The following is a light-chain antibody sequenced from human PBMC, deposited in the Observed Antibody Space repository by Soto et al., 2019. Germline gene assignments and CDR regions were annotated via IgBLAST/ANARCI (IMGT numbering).Light chain of an antibody. V-gene: IGKV2-28*01. Sequence: DLVMTQSPLSLPVTPGEPASISCRSSQSLLHSNGHNYLDCYLQKPGQSPQLLIYLGSNRASGVPDRFGGSGSGTDFTLKISRVEAADVGVYYCMQALQTLWTFGQGTKVEIK. CDR1: QSLLHSNGHNY. CDR2: LGS. CDR3: MQALQTLWT. J-gene: IGKJ1*01.